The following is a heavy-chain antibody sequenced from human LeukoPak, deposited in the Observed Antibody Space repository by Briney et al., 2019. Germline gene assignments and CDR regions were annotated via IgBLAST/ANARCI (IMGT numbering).Heavy chain of an antibody. J-gene: IGHJ4*02. Sequence: GRSLRLSCAASGFTFSSYAMHWVRQAPGKGLEWVALKSYDESNKYYADSVKGRFTISRDNSKNTLYLQMNSLRAEDTAVYYCARQSIPRYSSSWYYFDYWGQGTLVTVSS. CDR1: GFTFSSYA. V-gene: IGHV3-30*04. CDR3: ARQSIPRYSSSWYYFDY. CDR2: KSYDESNK. D-gene: IGHD6-13*01.